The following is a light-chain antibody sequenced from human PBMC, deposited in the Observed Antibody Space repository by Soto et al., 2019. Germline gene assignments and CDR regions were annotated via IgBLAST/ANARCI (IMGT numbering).Light chain of an antibody. CDR1: QSVTSSY. CDR2: HAS. J-gene: IGKJ4*01. Sequence: EIVLTKSPDTLSLSPGERATLFCRASQSVTSSYLGWYHQIRGQAPKLLIYHASIRAPGFPERISGSWSETDFTPTISRLEPEDFAVYYCQQYGSTPRLTFGEGTKVEI. CDR3: QQYGSTPRLT. V-gene: IGKV3-20*01.